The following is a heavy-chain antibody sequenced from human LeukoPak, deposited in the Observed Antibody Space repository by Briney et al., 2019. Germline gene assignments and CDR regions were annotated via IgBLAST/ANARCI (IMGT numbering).Heavy chain of an antibody. Sequence: SETLSLTCTVSGGSISSSSYYWGWMRQPPGKGLEWIGSIYYSGSTYYNPSLKSRVTISVDTSKNQFSLKLSSVTAADTAVYYCASQVPIAAAGTNSFDYWGQGTLVTVSS. CDR1: GGSISSSSYY. V-gene: IGHV4-39*01. CDR3: ASQVPIAAAGTNSFDY. D-gene: IGHD6-13*01. CDR2: IYYSGST. J-gene: IGHJ4*02.